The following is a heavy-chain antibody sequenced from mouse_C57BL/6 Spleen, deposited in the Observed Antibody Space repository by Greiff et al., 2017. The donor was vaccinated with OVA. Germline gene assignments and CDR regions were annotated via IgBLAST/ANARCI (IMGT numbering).Heavy chain of an antibody. D-gene: IGHD2-1*01. Sequence: VKLMESGPGLVAPSQSLSITCTVSGFSLTSYGVHWVRQPPGKGLEWLVVIWSDGSTTYNSALKSRLSISKDNSKSQVFLKMNSLQTDDTAMYYCARHGDYGNFCYAMDYWGQGTSVTVSS. J-gene: IGHJ4*01. CDR1: GFSLTSYG. V-gene: IGHV2-6-1*01. CDR3: ARHGDYGNFCYAMDY. CDR2: IWSDGST.